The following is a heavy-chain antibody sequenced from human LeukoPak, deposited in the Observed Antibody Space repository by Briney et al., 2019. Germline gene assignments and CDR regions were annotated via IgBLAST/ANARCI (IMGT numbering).Heavy chain of an antibody. CDR1: GFTFSSYG. CDR2: IWYDGSNK. Sequence: GGSLRLSCAASGFTFSSYGMHWVRQAPGKGLEWVAVIWYDGSNKYYPDSVQGRFTISRDNSKNTLYPQVNSLRAEDTAVYYCARDRSMSGWYIDLWGRGTLVTVSS. CDR3: ARDRSMSGWYIDL. V-gene: IGHV3-33*01. J-gene: IGHJ2*01. D-gene: IGHD2/OR15-2a*01.